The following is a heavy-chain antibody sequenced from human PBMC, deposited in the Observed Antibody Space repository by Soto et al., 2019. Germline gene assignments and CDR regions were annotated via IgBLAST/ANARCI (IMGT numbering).Heavy chain of an antibody. CDR2: ISYDGSNK. CDR1: GFTFSSYG. CDR3: AKDLRYYDILTGAIDY. Sequence: GGSLRLSCAASGFTFSSYGMHWVRQAPGKGLEWVAVISYDGSNKYYADSVKGRFTISRDNSKNTLYLQMNSLRAEDTAVYYCAKDLRYYDILTGAIDYWGQGTLVTVSS. D-gene: IGHD3-9*01. V-gene: IGHV3-30*18. J-gene: IGHJ4*02.